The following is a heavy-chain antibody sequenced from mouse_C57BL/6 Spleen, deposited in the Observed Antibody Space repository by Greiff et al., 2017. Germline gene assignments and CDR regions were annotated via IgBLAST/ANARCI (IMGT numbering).Heavy chain of an antibody. Sequence: QVQLQQPGAELVKPGASVKLSCKASGYTFTSYWMHWVKQRPGQGLEWIGMIHPNSGSTNYNEKFKSKATLTVDKSSSTAYMQLSSLTSEDSAVYDWAIVTTVVATNFDYWGQGTTLTVSS. V-gene: IGHV1-64*01. J-gene: IGHJ2*01. CDR1: GYTFTSYW. D-gene: IGHD1-1*01. CDR3: AIVTTVVATNFDY. CDR2: IHPNSGST.